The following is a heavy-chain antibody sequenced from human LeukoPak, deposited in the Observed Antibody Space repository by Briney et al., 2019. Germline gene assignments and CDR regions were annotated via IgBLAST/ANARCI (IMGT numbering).Heavy chain of an antibody. CDR3: ARANSGSHSYFQH. Sequence: VGSLRLSCAASGFSFSDHGMHWVRQAPGKGLEWVAGMSYDGSNKDYADSVKGRFTISRDNSKNTLYLQVDSLRAEDTAVYYCARANSGSHSYFQHWGQGTLVTVSS. CDR1: GFSFSDHG. D-gene: IGHD1-26*01. CDR2: MSYDGSNK. V-gene: IGHV3-30*03. J-gene: IGHJ1*01.